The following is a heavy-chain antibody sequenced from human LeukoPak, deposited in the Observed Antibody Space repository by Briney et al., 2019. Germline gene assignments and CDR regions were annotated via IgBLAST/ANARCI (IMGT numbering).Heavy chain of an antibody. Sequence: GASVKVSCKAAGYTFTSYGISWVRQAPGQGLEGRGWISAYNGNTNYAQKLQGRVTMATDTSTSTAYMELRSLRAADPAVYYCASEFRIAAARTEDAFDIWGQGTMVTVSS. CDR1: GYTFTSYG. CDR3: ASEFRIAAARTEDAFDI. J-gene: IGHJ3*02. CDR2: ISAYNGNT. D-gene: IGHD6-13*01. V-gene: IGHV1-18*01.